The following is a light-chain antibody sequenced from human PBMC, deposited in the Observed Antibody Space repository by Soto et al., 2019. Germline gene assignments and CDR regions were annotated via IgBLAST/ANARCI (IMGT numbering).Light chain of an antibody. CDR3: SSFTTTNTGV. CDR1: SSDVGSYDF. J-gene: IGLJ3*02. Sequence: QCALTQPTSESGSPGQSITISCTGTSSDVGSYDFVSWFQQHPGKAPKLMIYEVTNRPSGVSYRFSGSKSGNTASLTISGLQAEDEADYYCSSFTTTNTGVFGGGTKLTVL. CDR2: EVT. V-gene: IGLV2-14*01.